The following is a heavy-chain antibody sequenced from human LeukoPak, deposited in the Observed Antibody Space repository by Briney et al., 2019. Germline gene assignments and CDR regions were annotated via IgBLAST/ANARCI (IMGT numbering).Heavy chain of an antibody. D-gene: IGHD2-15*01. CDR3: ARGYCSGGSCYSYYYYNYMDV. Sequence: SETLSLTCTVSGGSISSSSYYWGWIRQPPGKGLEWIGSIHYSGSTNYNPSLKSRVTISVDTSKNQFSLKLSSVTAADTAVYYCARGYCSGGSCYSYYYYNYMDVWGKGTTVTASS. CDR1: GGSISSSSYY. J-gene: IGHJ6*03. V-gene: IGHV4-39*07. CDR2: IHYSGST.